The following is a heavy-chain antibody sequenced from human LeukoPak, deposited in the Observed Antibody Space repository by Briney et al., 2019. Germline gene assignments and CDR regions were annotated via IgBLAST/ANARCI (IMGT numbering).Heavy chain of an antibody. CDR1: GGSVSSNSNY. D-gene: IGHD5-12*01. V-gene: IGHV4-61*01. CDR2: NSYFGSA. CDR3: ARDTPGGYDFWWFDP. Sequence: SETLSLTCTVSGGSVSSNSNYWSWIRQPPGKGLECIGYNSYFGSASYNPSLKSRVTISVDTSKNQFSLKLSSVTAADTAVYYCARDTPGGYDFWWFDPWGQGTLVTVSS. J-gene: IGHJ5*02.